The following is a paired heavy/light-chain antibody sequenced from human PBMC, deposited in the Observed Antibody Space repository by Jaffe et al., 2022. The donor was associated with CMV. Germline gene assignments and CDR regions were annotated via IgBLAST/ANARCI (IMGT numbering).Heavy chain of an antibody. CDR2: IYLSGST. CDR1: GGFISSSNW. Sequence: QVQLQESGPGLVKPSGTLSLTCAVSGGFISSSNWWSWVRQPPGKGLEWVGEIYLSGSTNYNPSLKSRVTISVDKSKNLFSLKLTSVTAADTAVYFCARPALGLCSGSTCYSDYYYMDVWGKGTTVTVSS. D-gene: IGHD2-15*01. CDR3: ARPALGLCSGSTCYSDYYYMDV. V-gene: IGHV4-4*02. J-gene: IGHJ6*03.
Light chain of an antibody. J-gene: IGKJ1*01. CDR1: QTVSSNY. Sequence: EIVVTQSPGTLSLSPGERATLSCRASQTVSSNYLAWYQQKPGQAPRLLIYGASSRATGIPDRFSGSGSGTDFTLTISRLEPEDLAVYYCQQYHRSPWTFGQGTKVEIK. V-gene: IGKV3-20*01. CDR2: GAS. CDR3: QQYHRSPWT.